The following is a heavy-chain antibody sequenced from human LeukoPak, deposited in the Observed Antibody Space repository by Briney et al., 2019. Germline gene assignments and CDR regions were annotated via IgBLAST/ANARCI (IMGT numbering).Heavy chain of an antibody. CDR2: INTDGSST. J-gene: IGHJ4*02. Sequence: GGSLRLSYAASGFTFSSYWLHWVRQAPGKGLVWVSRINTDGSSTSYADSVKGRFTISRDNSKNTLYLQMNSLRAEDTAVYYCARGWYYDSSGYSPDYWGQGTLVTVSS. D-gene: IGHD3-22*01. CDR1: GFTFSSYW. CDR3: ARGWYYDSSGYSPDY. V-gene: IGHV3-74*01.